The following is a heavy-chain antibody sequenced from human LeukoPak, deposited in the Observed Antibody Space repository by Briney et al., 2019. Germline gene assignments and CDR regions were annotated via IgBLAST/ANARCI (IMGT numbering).Heavy chain of an antibody. V-gene: IGHV1-18*01. Sequence: ASVKVSCKASGYTFTRCGINWVRQAPGQGLEWMGWISGYNGNTNYAQNLQGRVTMTTDTSTSTAYMELKSLTSDDTAVFYCARDGDPIAGVDSWFDSWGQGTLVTVSS. CDR3: ARDGDPIAGVDSWFDS. J-gene: IGHJ5*01. CDR2: ISGYNGNT. D-gene: IGHD6-13*01. CDR1: GYTFTRCG.